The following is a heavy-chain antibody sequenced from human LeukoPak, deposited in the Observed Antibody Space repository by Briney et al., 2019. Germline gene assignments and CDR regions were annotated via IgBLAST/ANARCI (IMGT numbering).Heavy chain of an antibody. D-gene: IGHD2-21*02. CDR3: AREVGIVVVTAIHDAFDI. J-gene: IGHJ3*02. V-gene: IGHV4-34*01. CDR1: GGSISSYY. Sequence: SEALSLTCTVSGGSISSYYWSWIRQPPGKGLEWIGEINHSGSTNYNPSLKSRVTISVDTSKNQFSLKLSSVTAADTAVYYCAREVGIVVVTAIHDAFDIWGQGTMVTVSS. CDR2: INHSGST.